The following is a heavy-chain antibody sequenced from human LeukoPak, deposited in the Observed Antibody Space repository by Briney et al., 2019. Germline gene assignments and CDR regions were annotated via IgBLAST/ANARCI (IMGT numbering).Heavy chain of an antibody. V-gene: IGHV4-38-2*01. CDR3: ARSPMYHDILTGYFDY. D-gene: IGHD3-9*01. Sequence: SETLSLTCAVSGYSISSGYYWGWIRPPPGKGLEWIGSIYHSGSTYYNPSLKSRVTISVDTSKNQFSLKLSSVTAADTAVYYCARSPMYHDILTGYFDYWGQGTLVTVSS. J-gene: IGHJ4*02. CDR2: IYHSGST. CDR1: GYSISSGYY.